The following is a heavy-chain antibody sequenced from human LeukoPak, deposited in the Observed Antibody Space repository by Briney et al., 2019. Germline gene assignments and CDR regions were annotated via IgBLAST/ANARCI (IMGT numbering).Heavy chain of an antibody. D-gene: IGHD3-22*01. CDR2: ISSSGSTI. CDR1: GFTFSDYY. J-gene: IGHJ4*02. CDR3: ARTDSSGYYLALDY. Sequence: GGSLRLSCAASGFTFSDYYMSWIRQAPGKGLEWVSYISSSGSTIYYADSVKGRFTISRDNAKNSLYLQMNSLRAEDTAVYYCARTDSSGYYLALDYWGQGTLVTVSS. V-gene: IGHV3-11*04.